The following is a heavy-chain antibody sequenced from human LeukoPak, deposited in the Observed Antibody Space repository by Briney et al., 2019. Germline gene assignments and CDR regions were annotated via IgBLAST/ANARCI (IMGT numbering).Heavy chain of an antibody. CDR3: AVGFYGSGSYPRNDY. J-gene: IGHJ4*02. CDR2: IIPIFSTA. D-gene: IGHD3-10*01. CDR1: GGTFRSYA. V-gene: IGHV1-69*13. Sequence: ASVKVSCKASGGTFRSYAISWVRQAPGQGLEWMGGIIPIFSTANYAQKFQGRVTITADESTSTAYMKLSSLRSEDTAVYYCAVGFYGSGSYPRNDYWGQGTLVTVSS.